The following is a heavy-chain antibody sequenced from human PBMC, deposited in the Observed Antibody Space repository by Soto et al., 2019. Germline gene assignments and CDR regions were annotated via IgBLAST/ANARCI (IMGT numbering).Heavy chain of an antibody. Sequence: XDSLNFSCTRSGHIFRNNWITLVLQMPGKGLEWVGRVASRDSYTDYNPSFRGHVIISVDRSVSTVYLEWSSLKASDSATYYCVRHHSNNVAARGPFDPCGQRTPVTVSS. CDR1: GHIFRNNW. CDR2: VASRDSYT. D-gene: IGHD6-6*01. J-gene: IGHJ5*02. V-gene: IGHV5-10-1*01. CDR3: VRHHSNNVAARGPFDP.